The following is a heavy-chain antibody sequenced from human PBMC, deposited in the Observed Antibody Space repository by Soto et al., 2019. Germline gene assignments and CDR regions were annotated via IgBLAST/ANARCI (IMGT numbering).Heavy chain of an antibody. CDR1: GYTFTGYY. CDR2: INPNSGGT. CDR3: ARQQYPIVCSSTGCFVDAYDI. Sequence: ASVKVSCKASGYTFTGYYMHWVRQAPGQGLEWMGWINPNSGGTNYAQKFQGWVTMTRDTSISTAYMELSRLRSDDTAEYYCARQQYPIVCSSTGCFVDAYDISGRRTMDTGS. D-gene: IGHD2-2*01. J-gene: IGHJ3*02. V-gene: IGHV1-2*04.